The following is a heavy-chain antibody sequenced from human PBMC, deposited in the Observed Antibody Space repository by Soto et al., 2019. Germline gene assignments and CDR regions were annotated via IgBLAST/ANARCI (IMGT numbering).Heavy chain of an antibody. CDR3: AREGGYSSSHYFDY. Sequence: SETLSLTCTFSGCSISSYYWSWIRQPPGKGLEWIGYIYYSGSTNYNPSLKSRVTISVDTSKNQFSLKLSSVTAADTAVYYCAREGGYSSSHYFDYWGQGTLVTVSS. CDR1: GCSISSYY. CDR2: IYYSGST. V-gene: IGHV4-59*01. D-gene: IGHD6-13*01. J-gene: IGHJ4*02.